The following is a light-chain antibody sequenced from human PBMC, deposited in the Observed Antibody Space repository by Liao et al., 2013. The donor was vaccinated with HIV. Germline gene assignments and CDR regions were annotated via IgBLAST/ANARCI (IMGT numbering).Light chain of an antibody. CDR2: YDS. V-gene: IGLV3-21*01. Sequence: SYELTQPPSVSVAPGKTARISCGGNNIGTKSVHWYQQKPGQAPVVVIYYDSDRPSGIPERFSGSNSGNTATLTISRVEAGDEADYYCQAWDNSAYVFGTGTKVTVL. CDR1: NIGTKS. J-gene: IGLJ1*01. CDR3: QAWDNSAYV.